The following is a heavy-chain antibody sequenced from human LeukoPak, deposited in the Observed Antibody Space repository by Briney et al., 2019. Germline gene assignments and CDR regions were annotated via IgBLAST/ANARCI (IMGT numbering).Heavy chain of an antibody. D-gene: IGHD3-22*01. Sequence: ASVKVSFKASGYTCTSYGISWVRQAPGQGLEWMGWISAYNGNTNYAQKLQGRVTMTTDTSTSTAYMELRSLRSDDTAVYYCARDYYYDSSGAPHFDYWGQGTLVTVSS. CDR1: GYTCTSYG. CDR3: ARDYYYDSSGAPHFDY. J-gene: IGHJ4*02. V-gene: IGHV1-18*01. CDR2: ISAYNGNT.